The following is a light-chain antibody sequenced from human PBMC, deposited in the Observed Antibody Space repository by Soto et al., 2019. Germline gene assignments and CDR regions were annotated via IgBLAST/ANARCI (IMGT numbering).Light chain of an antibody. CDR1: QSIFYSSYNKSY. CDR2: WAS. Sequence: DNVMTQSPDSLAVSLGERATIKCKSSQSIFYSSYNKSYLAWYQQKSGQSPKLLISWASSRQSGVPDRFSGSGSGTDFTLTISSLQAEDVAVYYCQQFYSAPFTFGPGTKVDIK. CDR3: QQFYSAPFT. J-gene: IGKJ3*01. V-gene: IGKV4-1*01.